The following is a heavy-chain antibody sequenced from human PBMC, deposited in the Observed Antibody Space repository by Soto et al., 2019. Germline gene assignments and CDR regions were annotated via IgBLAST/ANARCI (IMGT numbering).Heavy chain of an antibody. CDR2: ISGSGGST. Sequence: GGSLRLSCAASGFTFSSYAMSWVRQAPGKGLEWVSAISGSGGSTYYADSVKGRFTISRDNSKNTLYLQMNSLRAEDTAVYYCATSTFFWSGYYTGIARVDYWGQGTLVTVSS. CDR3: ATSTFFWSGYYTGIARVDY. J-gene: IGHJ4*02. CDR1: GFTFSSYA. D-gene: IGHD3-3*01. V-gene: IGHV3-23*01.